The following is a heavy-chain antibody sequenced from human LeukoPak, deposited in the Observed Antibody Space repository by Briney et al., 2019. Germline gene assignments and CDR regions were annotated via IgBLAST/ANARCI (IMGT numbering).Heavy chain of an antibody. J-gene: IGHJ4*02. CDR1: GFTFSSYS. Sequence: GGSLRLSCAASGFTFSSYSMNWVRQAPGKGLEWVSSISSSSSYIYYADSVKGRFTISRDNAKNSLYLQMNSLRAEDTAVYYCAREPTPLYYYDSSDKTTRGYWGQGTLVTVSS. V-gene: IGHV3-21*01. D-gene: IGHD3-22*01. CDR3: AREPTPLYYYDSSDKTTRGY. CDR2: ISSSSSYI.